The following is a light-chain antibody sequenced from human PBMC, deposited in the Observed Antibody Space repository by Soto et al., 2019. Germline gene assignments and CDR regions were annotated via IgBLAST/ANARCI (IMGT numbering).Light chain of an antibody. V-gene: IGLV1-44*01. CDR3: AAWDDSLNAVV. CDR2: SSN. CDR1: SSNIARNT. Sequence: QSVLTQSPSASGTPGQRVTISCSGSSSNIARNTVNWYQQLPGAAPKLLIFSSNQRPSGVPDRFSGSKSGTSASLAISGLQSEDEVDYYCAAWDDSLNAVVFGGGTKLTVL. J-gene: IGLJ2*01.